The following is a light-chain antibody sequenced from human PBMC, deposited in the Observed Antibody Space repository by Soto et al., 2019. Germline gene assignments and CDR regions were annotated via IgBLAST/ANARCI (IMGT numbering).Light chain of an antibody. J-gene: IGKJ2*01. V-gene: IGKV1-39*01. Sequence: DIPLTQSPSSLSASVGDRVTITCRASQTIGTYLNWYLQKPGKVPELLIYAASGLQSDVPSRFTGSGSGTDFTLTISGLQREDLATYYCQQTFSFPYTFGPGSNLEIK. CDR2: AAS. CDR3: QQTFSFPYT. CDR1: QTIGTY.